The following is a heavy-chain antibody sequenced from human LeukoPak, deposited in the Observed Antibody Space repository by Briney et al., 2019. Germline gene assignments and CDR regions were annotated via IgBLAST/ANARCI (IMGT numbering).Heavy chain of an antibody. CDR1: GGSISSYY. J-gene: IGHJ4*02. CDR2: IYNSGST. CDR3: AKLVRRDGYSYFDY. V-gene: IGHV4-59*08. D-gene: IGHD5-24*01. Sequence: SETLSLTCSVSGGSISSYYWSWIRQPPGKGLEWIGYIYNSGSTNYNPALKSRVTISVDTSKNQFSLKLSSVTAADTAVYYCAKLVRRDGYSYFDYWAREPWSPSPQ.